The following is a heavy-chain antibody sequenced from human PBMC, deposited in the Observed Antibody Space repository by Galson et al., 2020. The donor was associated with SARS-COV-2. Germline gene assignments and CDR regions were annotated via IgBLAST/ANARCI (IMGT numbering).Heavy chain of an antibody. Sequence: SETLSLTCAVSGGSISSGGYSWTWIRQPPGKGLEWIGYIYHSGATSYNPPLKSRLTISVDRSKNHLSLELRSVTAADTAVYYCARRYTYGLSPYWYFDLWGRGTLVTVSS. CDR2: IYHSGAT. V-gene: IGHV4-30-2*01. CDR3: ARRYTYGLSPYWYFDL. J-gene: IGHJ2*01. D-gene: IGHD5-18*01. CDR1: GGSISSGGYS.